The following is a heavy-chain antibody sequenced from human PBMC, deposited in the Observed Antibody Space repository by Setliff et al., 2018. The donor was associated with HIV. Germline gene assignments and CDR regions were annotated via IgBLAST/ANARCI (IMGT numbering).Heavy chain of an antibody. Sequence: PSETLSLTCTVSGGSISSSTYYWGWIRQPPGKGLEWIGSIYYSGSTYYNPSLKSRVTISVDRSKNQFSLKLSSVTAADTAVYYCARGGRSLAAQTWFDPWGQGTLVTVSS. CDR3: ARGGRSLAAQTWFDP. D-gene: IGHD6-6*01. CDR1: GGSISSSTYY. V-gene: IGHV4-39*07. J-gene: IGHJ5*02. CDR2: IYYSGST.